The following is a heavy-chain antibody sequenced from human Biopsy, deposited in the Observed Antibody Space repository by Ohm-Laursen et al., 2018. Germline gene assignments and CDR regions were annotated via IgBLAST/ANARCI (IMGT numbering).Heavy chain of an antibody. CDR1: GFTFSSYG. CDR2: IWYDGSRQ. J-gene: IGHJ6*02. CDR3: ARDGAAGYGLDV. D-gene: IGHD6-25*01. V-gene: IGHV3-33*01. Sequence: SSLRLSCTASGFTFSSYGMHWVRQAPGKGLEWVAVIWYDGSRQYYADSVKGRFTISRDNSKNTLYLQMNSLRAEDTAVYYCARDGAAGYGLDVWGQGTTVTVPS.